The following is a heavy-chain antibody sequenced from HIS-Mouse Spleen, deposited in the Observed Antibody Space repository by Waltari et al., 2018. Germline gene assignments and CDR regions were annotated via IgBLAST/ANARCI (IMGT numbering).Heavy chain of an antibody. Sequence: EVQLLESGGGLVQPGGSLRLSCAASGFTFSSYAMSWVRQAPGKGLEWVSAISGSGGSTDSAESVKCRFTISRDNSKNTLYLQMNSLRAEDTAVYYCATRAHEDYYDSSGYKGAFDYWGQGTLVTVSS. J-gene: IGHJ4*02. CDR2: ISGSGGST. CDR1: GFTFSSYA. CDR3: ATRAHEDYYDSSGYKGAFDY. D-gene: IGHD3-22*01. V-gene: IGHV3-23*01.